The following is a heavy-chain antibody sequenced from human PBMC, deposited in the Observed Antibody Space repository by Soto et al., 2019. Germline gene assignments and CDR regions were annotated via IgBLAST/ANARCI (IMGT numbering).Heavy chain of an antibody. D-gene: IGHD6-19*01. Sequence: SETLSLTCTVSGGSISSSSYYWGWIRQPPGKGLERIGSIHYSGSTYYNPSLTSRVTIAVDTSKNQFSLHLSSVTAADTAVYSCATPPLIAVANWDTRAHYYYCLDVWGQGTTVTVSS. V-gene: IGHV4-39*01. CDR2: IHYSGST. CDR3: ATPPLIAVANWDTRAHYYYCLDV. CDR1: GGSISSSSYY. J-gene: IGHJ6*02.